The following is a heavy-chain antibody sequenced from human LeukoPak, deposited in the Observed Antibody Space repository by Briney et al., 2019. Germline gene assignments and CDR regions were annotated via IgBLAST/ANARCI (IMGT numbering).Heavy chain of an antibody. Sequence: ASVKVSCKASGYTFTGYYMHWVRQAPGQGLEWMGWINPNSGGTNYAQKFQGRVTMTRDTSISTAYMELSRLRSDDTAVYCCARATPKNWWFDPWGQGTLVTVSS. D-gene: IGHD1-1*01. CDR2: INPNSGGT. J-gene: IGHJ5*02. CDR1: GYTFTGYY. CDR3: ARATPKNWWFDP. V-gene: IGHV1-2*02.